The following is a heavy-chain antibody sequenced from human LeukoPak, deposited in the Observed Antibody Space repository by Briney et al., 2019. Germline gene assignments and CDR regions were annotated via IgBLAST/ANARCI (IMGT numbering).Heavy chain of an antibody. J-gene: IGHJ4*02. CDR1: GFTFSNYW. CDR3: AIFHDYYDTSGAPGY. V-gene: IGHV3-74*01. Sequence: GGSLRLSCAASGFTFSNYWMHWVRHAPGEGLVWVSRINTDGSSTIYADSVKGRFTISRDNAKNTLYLQMDSLRAEDTAVYYCAIFHDYYDTSGAPGYWGQGTLVTVSS. D-gene: IGHD3-22*01. CDR2: INTDGSST.